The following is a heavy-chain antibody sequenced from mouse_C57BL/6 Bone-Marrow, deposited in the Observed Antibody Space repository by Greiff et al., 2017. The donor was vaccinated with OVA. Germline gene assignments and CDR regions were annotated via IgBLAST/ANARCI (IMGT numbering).Heavy chain of an antibody. D-gene: IGHD1-3*01. V-gene: IGHV5S21*01. CDR2: ISSGGDYI. J-gene: IGHJ1*03. Sequence: EVQVVESGEGLVKPGGSLKLSCAASGFTFSSYAMSWVRQTQEKRLEWVAYISSGGDYIYYADTVKGRFTISRDNARNTLYLQMSSLKSEDTAMYYCTIRPSLSGYFDVWGTGTTVTVSS. CDR3: TIRPSLSGYFDV. CDR1: GFTFSSYA.